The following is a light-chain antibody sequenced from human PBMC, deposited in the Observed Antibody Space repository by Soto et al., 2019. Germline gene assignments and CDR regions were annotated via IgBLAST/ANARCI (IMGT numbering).Light chain of an antibody. CDR1: QSVGRS. Sequence: EIVLTESPATLYLSPGERATLSCRASQSVGRSLAWYQQKPGQAPRLLIYDVSNRSTGIPARFSVSGSGQDFTLTISSLETEDFAYYHCQQRTNWPLTFGPGTKVYIK. J-gene: IGKJ3*01. CDR2: DVS. V-gene: IGKV3-11*01. CDR3: QQRTNWPLT.